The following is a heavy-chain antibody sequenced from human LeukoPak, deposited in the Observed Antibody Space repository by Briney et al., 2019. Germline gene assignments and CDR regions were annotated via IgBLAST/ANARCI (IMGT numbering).Heavy chain of an antibody. CDR2: INHSGST. V-gene: IGHV4-34*09. D-gene: IGHD3-22*01. J-gene: IGHJ5*02. CDR1: GGSFSGYY. CDR3: ALMYYYDSSGYSEFDP. Sequence: KPSETLSLTCAVYGGSFSGYYWSWIRQPPGKGLEWIGEINHSGSTYYNPSLKSRVTISVDTSKNQFSLKLSSVTAADTAVYYCALMYYYDSSGYSEFDPWGQGTLVTVSS.